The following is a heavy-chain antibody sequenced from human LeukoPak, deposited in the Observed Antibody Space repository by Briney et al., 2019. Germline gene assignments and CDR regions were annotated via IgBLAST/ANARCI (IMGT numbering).Heavy chain of an antibody. V-gene: IGHV3-48*01. Sequence: GGSLRLSCAASGFTFSSYSMNWVRQAPGKGLEWVSYISTDSITTYYADSVKGRFTISRDNAKNSLYLQMNSLRAEDTAVYYCARDHVSWELVVDYWGQGTLVTVSS. D-gene: IGHD1-26*01. CDR2: ISTDSITT. J-gene: IGHJ4*02. CDR3: ARDHVSWELVVDY. CDR1: GFTFSSYS.